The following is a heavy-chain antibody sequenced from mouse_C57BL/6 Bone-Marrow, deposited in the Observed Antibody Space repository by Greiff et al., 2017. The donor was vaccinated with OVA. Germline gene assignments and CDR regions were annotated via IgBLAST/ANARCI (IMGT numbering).Heavy chain of an antibody. CDR3: ARRIYYYGSSFHFDY. D-gene: IGHD1-1*01. V-gene: IGHV1-18*01. J-gene: IGHJ2*01. CDR2: INPNNGGT. CDR1: GYTFTDYN. Sequence: VQLQQSGPELVKPGASVKIPCKASGYTFTDYNMDWVKQSHGKSLEWIGDINPNNGGTIYNQKFKGKATLTVDKSSSTAYMELRSLTSEDTAVYYCARRIYYYGSSFHFDYWGQGTTLTVSS.